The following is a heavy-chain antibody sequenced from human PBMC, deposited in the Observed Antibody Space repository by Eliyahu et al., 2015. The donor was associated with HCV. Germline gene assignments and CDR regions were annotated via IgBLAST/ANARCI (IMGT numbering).Heavy chain of an antibody. CDR2: ITHGGST. CDR3: ARGSRYSYGSHFDY. CDR1: GGSFSGYY. V-gene: IGHV4-34*01. J-gene: IGHJ4*02. Sequence: QVQLQQWGAGLLKPSETLSLTCAISGGSFSGYYWSWTRQPPGKGLEWIGDITHGGSTDYKPSLKSRVTISIDTSKNQFSLKLSSVTAADTAVYYCARGSRYSYGSHFDYWGQGTLVTVSS. D-gene: IGHD5-18*01.